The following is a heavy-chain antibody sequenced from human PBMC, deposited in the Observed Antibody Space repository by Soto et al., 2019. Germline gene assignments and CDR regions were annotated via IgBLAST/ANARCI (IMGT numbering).Heavy chain of an antibody. CDR3: AKEKPPYGMDV. J-gene: IGHJ6*04. Sequence: QVQLVQSGAEVKKPGASVKVSCKASGYTFTSYDINWVRQATGQGLEWMGWMNPNSGNTGYAQKSQGRVTMTRNTPKSTAYMELSTRKSEAPAVYYCAKEKPPYGMDVWGKGPRSPSPQ. CDR2: MNPNSGNT. CDR1: GYTFTSYD. V-gene: IGHV1-8*01.